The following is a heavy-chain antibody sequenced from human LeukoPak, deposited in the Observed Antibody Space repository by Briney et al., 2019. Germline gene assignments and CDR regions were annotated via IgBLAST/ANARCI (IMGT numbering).Heavy chain of an antibody. V-gene: IGHV1-69*04. CDR1: GGTFSSYA. CDR2: IIPILGIA. J-gene: IGHJ6*02. CDR3: ARDSTIAYCGGDCYSPYYYYGMDV. Sequence: SVKVSCKASGGTFSSYAISWVRQAPGQGLEWMGRIIPILGIANYAQKFQGRVTITADKSTSTAYMELSSLRSEDTAVYYCARDSTIAYCGGDCYSPYYYYGMDVWGQGTTVTVSS. D-gene: IGHD2-21*02.